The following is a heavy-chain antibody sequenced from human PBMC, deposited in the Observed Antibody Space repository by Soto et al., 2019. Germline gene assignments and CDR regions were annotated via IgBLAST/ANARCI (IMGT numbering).Heavy chain of an antibody. CDR1: GFTFSSYS. CDR2: ISSSSSYI. V-gene: IGHV3-21*01. J-gene: IGHJ5*02. D-gene: IGHD3-16*01. CDR3: ARDGCPGEEFRTPRPFVP. Sequence: PGGSLRLSCAASGFTFSSYSMNWVRQAPGKGLEWVSSISSSSSYIYYADSVKGRFTISRDNAKNSLYLQMNSLRAEDTAVYYCARDGCPGEEFRTPRPFVPWGQGTPVTVSS.